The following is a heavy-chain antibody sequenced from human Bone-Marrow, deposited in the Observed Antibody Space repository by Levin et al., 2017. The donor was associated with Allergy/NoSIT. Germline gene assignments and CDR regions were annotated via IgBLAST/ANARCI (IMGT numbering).Heavy chain of an antibody. CDR3: ARRVRCSSADCLDDDKWYFDV. CDR1: GFNFTSYW. Sequence: GGSLRLSCSTSGFNFTSYWITWVRQVPGRGLEWMGRIDPSDSYADYSPSFQDQVTLSADRSITTAYLQWSSLKASDTAIYYCARRVRCSSADCLDDDKWYFDVWGRGTLVIVSS. V-gene: IGHV5-10-1*01. CDR2: IDPSDSYA. D-gene: IGHD2-2*01. J-gene: IGHJ2*01.